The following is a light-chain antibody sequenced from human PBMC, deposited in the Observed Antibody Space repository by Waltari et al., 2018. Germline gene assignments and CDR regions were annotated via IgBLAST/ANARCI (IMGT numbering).Light chain of an antibody. CDR2: KDT. Sequence: SYELTQTPSVSVSPGQTATIHCSGDVLPPQYAYWYKQKPGQAPVVILYKDTQRPSGSPERFSGSSSGTTVTLTISGVQAEDEADYYCQSIDSVVVFGGGTKLTVL. J-gene: IGLJ2*01. V-gene: IGLV3-25*03. CDR3: QSIDSVVV. CDR1: VLPPQY.